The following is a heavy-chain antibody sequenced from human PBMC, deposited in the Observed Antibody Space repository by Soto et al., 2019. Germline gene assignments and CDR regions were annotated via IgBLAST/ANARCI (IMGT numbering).Heavy chain of an antibody. CDR2: INAGNGNT. V-gene: IGHV1-3*01. J-gene: IGHJ4*02. CDR3: ARGDGYNYSHY. Sequence: ASVKVSCKASGYTFTSYAMHWVRQAPGQRLEWMGWINAGNGNTKYSQKFQGRVTITRDTSASTAYMDLSSLRSEDTAVYYCARGDGYNYSHYWGQGTLVTVSS. D-gene: IGHD5-12*01. CDR1: GYTFTSYA.